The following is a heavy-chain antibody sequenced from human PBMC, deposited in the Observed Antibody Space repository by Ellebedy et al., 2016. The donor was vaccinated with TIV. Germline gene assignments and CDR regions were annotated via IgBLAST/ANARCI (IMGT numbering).Heavy chain of an antibody. D-gene: IGHD4-23*01. J-gene: IGHJ4*02. CDR3: AKEIHDSGGD. V-gene: IGHV3-30*18. Sequence: PGGSLRLSCAASGFTFSSYGMHWVRQAPGKGLEWLAVVTNDGRSQWYADSVKGRFTISRDNSENTLYLQMSSLRAEDSGVYYCAKEIHDSGGDWGQGTLVTVAS. CDR1: GFTFSSYG. CDR2: VTNDGRSQ.